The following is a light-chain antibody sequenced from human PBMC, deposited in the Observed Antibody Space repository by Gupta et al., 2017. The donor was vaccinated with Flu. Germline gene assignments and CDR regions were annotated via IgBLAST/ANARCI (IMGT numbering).Light chain of an antibody. J-gene: IGLJ3*02. Sequence: QSVLTQPPSVSEAPRQRVTISCSGSNSNIGNNAVHWYQQLPGKAPRLLSYYDDVLPPGVSDRFSGSKSGTSAYLAISGLQSEDEADDVCAAWDDRLHGPVFGGGTKLTVL. CDR3: AAWDDRLHGPV. V-gene: IGLV1-36*01. CDR2: YDD. CDR1: NSNIGNNA.